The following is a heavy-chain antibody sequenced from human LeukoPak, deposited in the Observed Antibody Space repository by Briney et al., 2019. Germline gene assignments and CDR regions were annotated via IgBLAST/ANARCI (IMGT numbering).Heavy chain of an antibody. D-gene: IGHD2-2*01. V-gene: IGHV1-8*02. Sequence: ASVKVSCKASGGTFSSYAISWVRQAPGQGLEWMGWMNPNSANTGYAQKFQGRVTMTRNTSISTAYMELSSLRSEDTAVYYCARVPAGDYYYGMDVWGQGTTVTVSS. CDR3: ARVPAGDYYYGMDV. J-gene: IGHJ6*02. CDR1: GGTFSSYA. CDR2: MNPNSANT.